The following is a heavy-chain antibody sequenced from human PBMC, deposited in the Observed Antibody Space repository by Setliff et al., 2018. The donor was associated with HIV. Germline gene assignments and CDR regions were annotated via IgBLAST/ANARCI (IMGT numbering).Heavy chain of an antibody. Sequence: GGSLRLSCASSGFTFSSYAMTWVRQAPGKGLECVAVISGSGGDTYYADSVKGRFVISREESKSTLYLQMNSLRAEDTAVYYCAKKTAAYTSGSWLHYWGQGTLVTV. D-gene: IGHD3-10*01. J-gene: IGHJ4*02. CDR2: ISGSGGDT. CDR1: GFTFSSYA. V-gene: IGHV3-23*01. CDR3: AKKTAAYTSGSWLHY.